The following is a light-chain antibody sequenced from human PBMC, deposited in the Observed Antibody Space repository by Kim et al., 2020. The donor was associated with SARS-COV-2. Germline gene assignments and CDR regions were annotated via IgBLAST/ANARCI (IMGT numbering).Light chain of an antibody. CDR1: RSITKY. CDR2: AAS. Sequence: STSVGDTVTIVCRASRSITKYLNWYQQKPGKAPQLLIYAASNLQSGVPPRFRGSGSGTDFTLTINGLQPEDFATYYCEQTYSTPTFGGGTKVDIK. V-gene: IGKV1-39*01. J-gene: IGKJ4*01. CDR3: EQTYSTPT.